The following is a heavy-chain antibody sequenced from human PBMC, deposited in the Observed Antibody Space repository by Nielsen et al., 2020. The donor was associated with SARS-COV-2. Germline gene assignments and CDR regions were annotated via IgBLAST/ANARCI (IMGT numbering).Heavy chain of an antibody. J-gene: IGHJ4*01. CDR1: GFVVSSNY. Sequence: GESLKISCAASGFVVSSNYLTWVRQAPRKGLEWVSVIYSGGSTYYADSVKGRFTISRDNSKNTLYLQMNSLRAEDTAVYFCARALFSAAGTLGYWGHGTLVTVSA. CDR2: IYSGGST. D-gene: IGHD6-13*01. V-gene: IGHV3-66*01. CDR3: ARALFSAAGTLGY.